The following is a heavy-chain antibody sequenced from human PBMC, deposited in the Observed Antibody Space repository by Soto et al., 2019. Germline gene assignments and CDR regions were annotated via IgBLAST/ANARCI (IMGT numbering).Heavy chain of an antibody. J-gene: IGHJ4*02. CDR3: ARLPSRHLVDY. Sequence: PSETLSLTCAVSGGSISSSNWWSWVRQPPGKGLEWIGEIYHSGSTNYNPSLKSRVTVSVDTSKNQFSLNLRSVTAADTAVYYCARLPSRHLVDYWGQGTLVTVS. D-gene: IGHD3-3*02. V-gene: IGHV4-4*02. CDR2: IYHSGST. CDR1: GGSISSSNW.